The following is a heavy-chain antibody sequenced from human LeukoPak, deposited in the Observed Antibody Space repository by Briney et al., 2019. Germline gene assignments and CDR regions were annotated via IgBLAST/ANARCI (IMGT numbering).Heavy chain of an antibody. Sequence: SETLSLTCTVSGGSISSSSYYWGWIRQPPGKGLERIGSIYYSGSTYYNPSLKSRVTISVDTSKNQFSLKLSSVTAADTAVYYCARRNRAAPFDYWGQGTLVTVSS. V-gene: IGHV4-39*01. D-gene: IGHD6-6*01. CDR3: ARRNRAAPFDY. CDR1: GGSISSSSYY. CDR2: IYYSGST. J-gene: IGHJ4*02.